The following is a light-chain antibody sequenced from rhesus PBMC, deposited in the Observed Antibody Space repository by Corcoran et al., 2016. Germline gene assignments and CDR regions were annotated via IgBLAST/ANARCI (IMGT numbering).Light chain of an antibody. CDR1: QSVGSN. J-gene: IGKJ2*01. CDR2: EAS. Sequence: ETVVTQSPATLSLSPGERATLSCRASQSVGSNLAWYQQKPGQAPTLLIYEASSRATGIPDRFSGSGSGTEFTLTISSLEPEDVGVYYCQQYNNWNSFGQGTKVEIK. CDR3: QQYNNWNS. V-gene: IGKV3-42*02.